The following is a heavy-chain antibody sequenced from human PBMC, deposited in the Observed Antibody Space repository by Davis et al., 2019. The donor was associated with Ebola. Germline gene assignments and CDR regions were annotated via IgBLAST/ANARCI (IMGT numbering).Heavy chain of an antibody. CDR2: IYHTGFT. Sequence: PSETLSLTCTVSADSITGHYWSWIRQPPGKGLEWIGSIYHTGFTYYNPSLRSRVTMSPHTSSNRFSLNLTSVTAADMAVYFCARVRSGGGTDFDYWGRGTLVTVSS. D-gene: IGHD4-23*01. CDR3: ARVRSGGGTDFDY. V-gene: IGHV4-59*04. J-gene: IGHJ4*02. CDR1: ADSITGHY.